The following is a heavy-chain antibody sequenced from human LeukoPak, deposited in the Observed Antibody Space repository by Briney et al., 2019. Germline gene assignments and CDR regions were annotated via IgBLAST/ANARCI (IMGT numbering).Heavy chain of an antibody. CDR2: ISGSGGST. CDR1: GFTFSSYA. CDR3: AKDHDAYCGGDCYSDY. Sequence: PGGSLRLSCAASGFTFSSYAMSWVRQAPGKGLEWVSAISGSGGSTYYADSVKGRFTISRDNSKNTLYLQMNSLRAEDTAVYFCAKDHDAYCGGDCYSDYWGQGTLVTVSS. J-gene: IGHJ4*02. D-gene: IGHD2-21*01. V-gene: IGHV3-23*01.